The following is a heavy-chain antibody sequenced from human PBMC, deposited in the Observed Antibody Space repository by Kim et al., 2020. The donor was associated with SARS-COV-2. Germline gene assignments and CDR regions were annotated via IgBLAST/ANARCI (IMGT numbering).Heavy chain of an antibody. Sequence: GGSLRLSCAASGFTFSSYWMSWVRQAPGKGLEWVANIKQDGSEKYYVDSVKGRFTISRENAKNSLYLQMNSLRAEDTAVYYCARGGRGVAARVFDYWGQGTLVTVSS. V-gene: IGHV3-7*01. CDR2: IKQDGSEK. CDR3: ARGGRGVAARVFDY. CDR1: GFTFSSYW. D-gene: IGHD6-6*01. J-gene: IGHJ4*02.